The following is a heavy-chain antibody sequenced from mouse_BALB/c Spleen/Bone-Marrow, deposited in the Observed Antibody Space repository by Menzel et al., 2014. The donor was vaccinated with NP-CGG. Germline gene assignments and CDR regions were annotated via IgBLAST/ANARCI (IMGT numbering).Heavy chain of an antibody. J-gene: IGHJ3*01. Sequence: QVQLTQSGPGLVSPSQSLSITCTVSGFSLTSYGLHWVRQPPGKGLEWLGVIWAGGSTNYNSALMSRLSISKDNSKSHVFLKMNSLQTDDTAMDYGAREGSTMITTPFAYWGQGTRVTVSA. CDR3: AREGSTMITTPFAY. D-gene: IGHD2-4*01. CDR2: IWAGGST. CDR1: GFSLTSYG. V-gene: IGHV2-9*02.